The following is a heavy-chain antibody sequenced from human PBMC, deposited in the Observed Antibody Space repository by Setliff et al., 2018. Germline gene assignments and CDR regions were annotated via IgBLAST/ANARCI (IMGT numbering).Heavy chain of an antibody. CDR1: GFTFNSYS. CDR3: ARDNTLFGVVITGSWFDP. D-gene: IGHD3-3*01. V-gene: IGHV3-21*01. CDR2: ISSTGDDI. Sequence: PGGSLRLSCAASGFTFNSYSMNWVRQAPGKGLEWVSFISSTGDDIYYADPVKGRFTISRDNAENSLYLQMNSLRVEDTAVYYCARDNTLFGVVITGSWFDPWGQGTLVTVS. J-gene: IGHJ5*02.